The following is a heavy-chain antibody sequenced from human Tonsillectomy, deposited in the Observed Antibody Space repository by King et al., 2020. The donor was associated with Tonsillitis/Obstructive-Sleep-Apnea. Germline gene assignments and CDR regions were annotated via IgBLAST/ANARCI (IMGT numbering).Heavy chain of an antibody. CDR3: AKGAAATRYNWFAP. Sequence: VQLVESGGGLVQPGRSLRLSCAASGFTFDDYAMHWVRQAPGKGLEWVSGISWDSGSIAYADSVKGRFTISRDNARNSLYLQMNSLRPEATALYYCAKGAAATRYNWFAPWGQGTLVTVSS. CDR2: ISWDSGSI. V-gene: IGHV3-9*01. D-gene: IGHD6-13*01. J-gene: IGHJ5*02. CDR1: GFTFDDYA.